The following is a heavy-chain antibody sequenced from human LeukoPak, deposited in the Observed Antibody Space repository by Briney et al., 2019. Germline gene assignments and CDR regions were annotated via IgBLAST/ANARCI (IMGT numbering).Heavy chain of an antibody. CDR2: ISSRGSTI. CDR3: ARDRTSSKGNGYYYYYYMDV. J-gene: IGHJ6*03. Sequence: PGGSLRLSCAASGFTFSSYEMNWVRQAPGKGLEGVSYISSRGSTIYYADSVKGRFTISRDNAKNSLYLQMNSLRAEDTAVYYCARDRTSSKGNGYYYYYYMDVWGKGTTVTVSS. CDR1: GFTFSSYE. D-gene: IGHD4-23*01. V-gene: IGHV3-48*03.